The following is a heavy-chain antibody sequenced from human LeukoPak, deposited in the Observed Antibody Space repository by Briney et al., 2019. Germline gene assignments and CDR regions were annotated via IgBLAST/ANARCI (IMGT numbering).Heavy chain of an antibody. CDR1: GFTFSSYA. Sequence: GRSLRLSCAASGFTFSSYAMHWVRQAPGKGLEWVAVISYDGSNKYYADSVKGRFTISRDNSKNTLYLQMNSLRAEDTAVYYCARGQGLKGAFDIWGQGTMVTVSS. J-gene: IGHJ3*02. V-gene: IGHV3-30-3*01. CDR2: ISYDGSNK. CDR3: ARGQGLKGAFDI.